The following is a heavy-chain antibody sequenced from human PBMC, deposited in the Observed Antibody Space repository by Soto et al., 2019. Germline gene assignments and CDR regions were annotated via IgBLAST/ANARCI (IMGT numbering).Heavy chain of an antibody. CDR1: GGSISSYY. D-gene: IGHD1-1*01. CDR2: IYYSGST. V-gene: IGHV4-59*01. J-gene: IGHJ6*02. CDR3: ARNVPVNDYYYYCGMVV. Sequence: SETLSLTCTVSGGSISSYYCSWIRQPPGKGQEWIGFIYYSGSTNYNPSLMSRFTIPVDTSKNQFSLKLSSVTAADTVVYFCARNVPVNDYYYYCGMVVWGQGTTVTVSS.